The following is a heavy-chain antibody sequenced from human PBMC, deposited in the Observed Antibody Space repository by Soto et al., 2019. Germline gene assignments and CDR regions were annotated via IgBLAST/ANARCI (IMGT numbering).Heavy chain of an antibody. J-gene: IGHJ4*02. V-gene: IGHV3-23*01. CDR1: GFTFNTYA. CDR3: AKFHGSGTYYNFPDY. D-gene: IGHD3-10*01. Sequence: GGSLRLSCAASGFTFNTYAMSWVRQAPGKGLEWVSTISDSGGRTYYAASVKGRFTISRDNSKNTLYLLMNSLSAEDTALYYCAKFHGSGTYYNFPDYWGQGTLVTVSS. CDR2: ISDSGGRT.